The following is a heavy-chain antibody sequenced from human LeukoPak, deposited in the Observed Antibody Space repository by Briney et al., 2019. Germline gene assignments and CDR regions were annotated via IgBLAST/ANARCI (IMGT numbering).Heavy chain of an antibody. CDR2: IYSSGTT. Sequence: PSETLSLTCTVSGGSFSSYYWSWIRQPPGKGLEWIGYIYSSGTTNYNPSLKGRGTISIDTSKNQFSLKLTSVTAADTAVYYCARQSCGQRLGMDVWGQGTTVTVSS. D-gene: IGHD6-19*01. J-gene: IGHJ6*02. CDR3: ARQSCGQRLGMDV. V-gene: IGHV4-59*08. CDR1: GGSFSSYY.